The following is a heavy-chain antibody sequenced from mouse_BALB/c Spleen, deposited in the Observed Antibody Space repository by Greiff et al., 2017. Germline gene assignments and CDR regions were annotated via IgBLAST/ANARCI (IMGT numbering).Heavy chain of an antibody. Sequence: VQLVESGPGLVAPSQSLSITCTVSGFSLTSYGVHWVRQPPGKGLEWLGVIWAGGSTNYNSALMSRLSISKDNSKSQVFLKMNSLQTDDTAMYYCARDDGNYAFAYWGQGTLVTVSA. CDR3: ARDDGNYAFAY. CDR2: IWAGGST. V-gene: IGHV2-9*02. CDR1: GFSLTSYG. D-gene: IGHD2-1*01. J-gene: IGHJ3*01.